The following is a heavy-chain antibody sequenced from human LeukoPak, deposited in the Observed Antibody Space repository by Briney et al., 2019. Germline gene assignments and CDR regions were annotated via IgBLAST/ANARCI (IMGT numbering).Heavy chain of an antibody. J-gene: IGHJ3*02. CDR3: ANTDRTGALGRFRMRSDAFDI. D-gene: IGHD3-3*01. Sequence: PGGSLRPSCAASGFTFSSYSMTWVRQAPGKGLEWVSYISSSSSTIYYADSVKGRFTISRDNAKNSLYLQMDSLRAEDTAVYYCANTDRTGALGRFRMRSDAFDIWGQGTMVTVSS. CDR1: GFTFSSYS. CDR2: ISSSSSTI. V-gene: IGHV3-48*01.